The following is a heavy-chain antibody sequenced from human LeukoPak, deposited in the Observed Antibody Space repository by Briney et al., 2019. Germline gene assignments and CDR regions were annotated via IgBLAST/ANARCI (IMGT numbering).Heavy chain of an antibody. D-gene: IGHD2-15*01. CDR2: LNENGIT. V-gene: IGHV3-74*01. CDR1: GFTFSSYK. J-gene: IGHJ3*02. CDR3: ARQDIPQALYGFDI. Sequence: PGGSLRLSCAASGFTFSSYKMYWARQAPGKGPVGVSRLNENGITNYADSVTGRFAISSDNDKSTLFLQMNSLRVDDTAVYYCARQDIPQALYGFDIWGQGTMVTVSS.